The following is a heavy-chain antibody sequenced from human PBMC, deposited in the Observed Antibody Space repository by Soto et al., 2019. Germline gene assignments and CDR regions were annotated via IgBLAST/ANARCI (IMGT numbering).Heavy chain of an antibody. CDR3: ASGYSSGQNWFDP. V-gene: IGHV1-45*02. Sequence: SVKACFKAHGYTFTYRYLHLVRQAPGQALEWIGWITPFNGNTNYAEKFHDRVTITRDRSMSTAYMEMSSLRSEDTAMYYCASGYSSGQNWFDPWGQGTLVTVSS. CDR1: GYTFTYRY. CDR2: ITPFNGNT. J-gene: IGHJ5*02. D-gene: IGHD6-19*01.